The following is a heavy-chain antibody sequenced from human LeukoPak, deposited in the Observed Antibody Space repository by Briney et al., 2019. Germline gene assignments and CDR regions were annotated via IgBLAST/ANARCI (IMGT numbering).Heavy chain of an antibody. D-gene: IGHD2-15*01. CDR2: IKQDGSEE. CDR1: GFTFSSYW. V-gene: IGHV3-7*01. CDR3: AREGCSGGSCYSFWFDP. Sequence: GGSLRLSCAASGFTFSSYWMSWVRHAPGKGLEWVANIKQDGSEEYYVDSVKGRFTISRDNVKNSLYLQMNSLRAEDTAVYYCAREGCSGGSCYSFWFDPWGQGTLVTVSS. J-gene: IGHJ5*02.